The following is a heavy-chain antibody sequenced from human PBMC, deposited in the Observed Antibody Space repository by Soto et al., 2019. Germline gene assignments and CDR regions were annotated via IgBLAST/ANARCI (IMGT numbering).Heavy chain of an antibody. Sequence: SETLCLTCSISGGSISSYYWTWIRQPPGKGLEWIGNIYYTGSTNYSPPLKSRVTISIDTSKNQFSLQLTSVTAADTAMYYCTTRPSTVGWFDPWGQGTLVTVSS. CDR3: TTRPSTVGWFDP. D-gene: IGHD6-6*01. CDR2: IYYTGST. V-gene: IGHV4-59*01. J-gene: IGHJ5*02. CDR1: GGSISSYY.